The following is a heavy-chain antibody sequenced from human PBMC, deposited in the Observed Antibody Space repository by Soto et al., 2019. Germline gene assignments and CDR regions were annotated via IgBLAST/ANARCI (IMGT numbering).Heavy chain of an antibody. V-gene: IGHV3-23*01. J-gene: IGHJ5*02. CDR2: ISGSGATT. CDR1: GFTFNSYA. CDR3: AFDRSGRITVSTSWFDP. D-gene: IGHD3-9*01. Sequence: PGGSLRLSCAASGFTFNSYAMSWVRQAPGKGLEWVSGISGSGATTYYADSVKGRFTISRDNSKNTLYVQMNSLRAEDTAVYFCAFDRSGRITVSTSWFDPWGQGTLVTXSS.